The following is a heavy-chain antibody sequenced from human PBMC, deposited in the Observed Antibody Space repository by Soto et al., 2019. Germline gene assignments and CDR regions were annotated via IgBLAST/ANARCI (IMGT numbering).Heavy chain of an antibody. CDR1: GYTFTSYA. CDR3: ARDPYCISTSCFSAGAFDI. V-gene: IGHV1-3*01. J-gene: IGHJ3*02. CDR2: INAGNGNT. D-gene: IGHD2-2*01. Sequence: ASVKVSCKASGYTFTSYAMHWVRQAPGQRLEWMGWINAGNGNTKYSQKFQGRVTITRDTSASTAYMELSSLRSEDTAVYYCARDPYCISTSCFSAGAFDIWGQGTMVTVS.